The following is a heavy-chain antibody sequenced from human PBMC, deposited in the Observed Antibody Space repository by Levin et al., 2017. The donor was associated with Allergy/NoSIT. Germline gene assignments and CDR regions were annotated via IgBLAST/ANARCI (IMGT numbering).Heavy chain of an antibody. Sequence: GESLKISCKASGYTFTSYYMHWVRQAPGQGPEWMGIINPSGDGTSYAQQFQGRVTMTRDTSTSTVFMELTSLRSEDTAVYYCARGGGGTSPYYFDYWGQGTLVTVSS. CDR2: INPSGDGT. CDR3: ARGGGGTSPYYFDY. J-gene: IGHJ4*02. V-gene: IGHV1-46*01. D-gene: IGHD2-15*01. CDR1: GYTFTSYY.